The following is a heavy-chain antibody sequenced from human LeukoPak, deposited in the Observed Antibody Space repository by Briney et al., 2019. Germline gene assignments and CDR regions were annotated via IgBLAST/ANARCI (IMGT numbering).Heavy chain of an antibody. CDR1: GGSISSYY. CDR3: AREDSSGWGYFQH. CDR2: INTSGST. J-gene: IGHJ1*01. Sequence: PSETLFLTCTVSGGSISSYYWSWIRQPAGKGLECIGHINTSGSTNYNPSLTSRVTMSVDTSKNQFSLKLSSVTAAGTAVYYCAREDSSGWGYFQHWGQGTLVTVSS. D-gene: IGHD6-19*01. V-gene: IGHV4-4*07.